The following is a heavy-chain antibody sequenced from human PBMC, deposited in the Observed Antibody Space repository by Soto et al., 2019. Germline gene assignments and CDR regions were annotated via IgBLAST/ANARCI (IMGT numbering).Heavy chain of an antibody. CDR2: IYYSGST. CDR1: GGSISSGDYY. J-gene: IGHJ5*02. D-gene: IGHD3-3*01. CDR3: AREGYDFWSGYYSWFDP. Sequence: SETLSLTCTVSGGSISSGDYYWSWIRQPPGKGLEWIGYIYYSGSTYYNPSLKSRVTISVDTSKNQFSLKLSSVTAADTAVYYCAREGYDFWSGYYSWFDPWGQGTLVTVSS. V-gene: IGHV4-30-4*01.